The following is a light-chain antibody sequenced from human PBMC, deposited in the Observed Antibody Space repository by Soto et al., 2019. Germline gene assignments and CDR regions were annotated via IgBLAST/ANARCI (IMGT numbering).Light chain of an antibody. V-gene: IGKV1-5*03. J-gene: IGKJ1*01. CDR3: QQYNSYPWT. CDR2: KAS. Sequence: DIQMTQSPSTLSASVGDRVSINCRASQSISAWLAWYQQKPGKAPRLLIYKASTLESGVPSNFSGSGSGTEFTLTISSLQPEDFATYYCQQYNSYPWTFGQGTKVDIK. CDR1: QSISAW.